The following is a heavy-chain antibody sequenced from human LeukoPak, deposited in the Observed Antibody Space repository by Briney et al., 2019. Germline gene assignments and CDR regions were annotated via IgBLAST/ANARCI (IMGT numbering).Heavy chain of an antibody. D-gene: IGHD3-3*01. CDR3: AKDIKPSYYDFWSGSPLAFDP. CDR2: ISWNSGSI. Sequence: GGSLRLSCAASGFTFDDYAMHWVRQAPGKGLEWVSGISWNSGSIGYADSVKGRFTISRDNAKNSLYLQMNSLRAEDTALYYCAKDIKPSYYDFWSGSPLAFDPWGQGTLVTVSS. CDR1: GFTFDDYA. J-gene: IGHJ5*02. V-gene: IGHV3-9*01.